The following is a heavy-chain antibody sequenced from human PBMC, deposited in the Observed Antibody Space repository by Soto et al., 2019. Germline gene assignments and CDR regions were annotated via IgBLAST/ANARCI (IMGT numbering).Heavy chain of an antibody. V-gene: IGHV4-59*08. CDR1: GGSISSYY. CDR3: AGQNDGNFDY. Sequence: SETLSLTCTVSGGSISSYYWSWIRQPPGKGLEWIGYIYYSGSTNYNPSLKGRVTISVDTSKDQFSLKLSSVTAADTAVYYWAGQNDGNFDYWGQGTLVTVSP. CDR2: IYYSGST. J-gene: IGHJ4*02. D-gene: IGHD1-1*01.